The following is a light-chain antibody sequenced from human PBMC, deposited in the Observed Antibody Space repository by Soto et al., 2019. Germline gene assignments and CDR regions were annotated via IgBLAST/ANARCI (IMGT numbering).Light chain of an antibody. J-gene: IGKJ1*01. Sequence: IQMTQSPSTRSASVGDRVTSTFLASQSVDNWLAWSQQKPGKAPKILIYKASSLESGVPSRFSGSGSGTEFTLTISSLQPDDFATYYCQQYNGYRWKFGQGTKVDIK. V-gene: IGKV1-5*03. CDR2: KAS. CDR3: QQYNGYRWK. CDR1: QSVDNW.